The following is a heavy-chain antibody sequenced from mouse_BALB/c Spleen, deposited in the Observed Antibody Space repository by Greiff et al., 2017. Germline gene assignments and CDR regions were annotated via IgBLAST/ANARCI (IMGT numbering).Heavy chain of an antibody. CDR3: ASGGYGNYFYAMDY. CDR2: ISSGSSTI. CDR1: GFTFSSFG. J-gene: IGHJ4*01. Sequence: EVKLVESGGGLVQPGGSRKLSCAASGFTFSSFGMHWVRQAPEKGLEWVAYISSGSSTIYYADTVKGRSTISRDNPKKTLFLQMTSLRSEDTAMYYGASGGYGNYFYAMDYWGQGTSVTVSS. V-gene: IGHV5-17*02. D-gene: IGHD2-10*02.